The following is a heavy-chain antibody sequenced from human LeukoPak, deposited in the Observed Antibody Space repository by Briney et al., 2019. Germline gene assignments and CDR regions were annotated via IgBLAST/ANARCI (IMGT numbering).Heavy chain of an antibody. CDR2: VNPRSGDS. V-gene: IGHV1-8*03. CDR3: ARGVPLGYCTYGVCYPPYYFDY. Sequence: ASVKVSCKASGYTFISYNINWLRQATGQGLEWMGWVNPRSGDSGYLQKFQGRLTITRDSSIDTAYMDLSGLSSEDTAIYYCARGVPLGYCTYGVCYPPYYFDYWGQGTLVTASS. D-gene: IGHD2-8*01. CDR1: GYTFISYN. J-gene: IGHJ4*02.